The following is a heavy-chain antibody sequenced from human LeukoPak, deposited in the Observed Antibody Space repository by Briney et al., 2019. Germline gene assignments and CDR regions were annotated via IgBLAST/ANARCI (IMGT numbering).Heavy chain of an antibody. V-gene: IGHV4-39*06. CDR3: ARSSTTSYWYFDL. CDR1: GGSISSSSYY. Sequence: PSETLSLTCTVSGGSISSSSYYWGWIRQPPGKGLEWIGSIYYSGSTYYNPSLKSRVTMSVDTSKNQFPLKLSSVTAADTAVYYCARSSTTSYWYFDLWGRGTLVTVSS. J-gene: IGHJ2*01. D-gene: IGHD2-2*01. CDR2: IYYSGST.